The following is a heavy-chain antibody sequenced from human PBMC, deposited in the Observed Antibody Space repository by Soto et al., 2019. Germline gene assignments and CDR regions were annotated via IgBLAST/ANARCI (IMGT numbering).Heavy chain of an antibody. Sequence: EVQLVESGGGLVKPGGSLRLSCAASGFTFSSYSMNWVRQAPGKGLEWVSSISSSSSYIYYADSVKGRFTISRDNAKNSLYLEMNSLRAEDTAVYYCPRDVGQWFDLDYWGQGTLVTVSS. D-gene: IGHD3-22*01. V-gene: IGHV3-21*01. CDR2: ISSSSSYI. CDR3: PRDVGQWFDLDY. CDR1: GFTFSSYS. J-gene: IGHJ4*02.